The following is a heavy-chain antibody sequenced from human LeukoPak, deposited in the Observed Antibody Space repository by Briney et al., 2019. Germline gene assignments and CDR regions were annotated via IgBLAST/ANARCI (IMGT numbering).Heavy chain of an antibody. V-gene: IGHV3-11*01. D-gene: IGHD2-15*01. CDR1: GLTFSDYY. CDR3: ARGSPRGTDYYYYGIDV. CDR2: VSSSGSTI. Sequence: GGSLRLSCAASGLTFSDYYMSWIRQAPGKGLEWVSYVSSSGSTIYYADSVKGRFTISRDNAKNSLYLQMNSLRAEDTAVYYCARGSPRGTDYYYYGIDVWGQGTTVTVSS. J-gene: IGHJ6*02.